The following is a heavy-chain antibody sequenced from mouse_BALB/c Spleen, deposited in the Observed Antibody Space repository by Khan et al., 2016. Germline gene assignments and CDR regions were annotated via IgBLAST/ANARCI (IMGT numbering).Heavy chain of an antibody. V-gene: IGHV1-15*01. Sequence: QVQLKQSGAELVRPGASVTLSCKASGYTFSDYEMHWVKQTPVHGLEWIGAIDPETGGTAYNQKFKGQATLTAGRSSSTAYMELRSLTSEDSAVYYCTRKEIFYGNYDFDSWGQGTTLTVSS. CDR3: TRKEIFYGNYDFDS. CDR1: GYTFSDYE. D-gene: IGHD2-1*01. CDR2: IDPETGGT. J-gene: IGHJ2*01.